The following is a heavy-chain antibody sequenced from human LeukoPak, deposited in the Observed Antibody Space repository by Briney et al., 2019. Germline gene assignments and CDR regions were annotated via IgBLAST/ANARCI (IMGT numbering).Heavy chain of an antibody. D-gene: IGHD2-2*01. CDR3: ARGGRWPADIDY. J-gene: IGHJ4*02. Sequence: GGSLRLSCAASGFTFSSYSMNWVRQAPGKGLEWVSSISSSSSYIYYADSVKGRFTISRDNAKNSLYLQMNSLRAEDTAVYYCARGGRWPADIDYWGQGTLVTVSS. CDR1: GFTFSSYS. V-gene: IGHV3-21*01. CDR2: ISSSSSYI.